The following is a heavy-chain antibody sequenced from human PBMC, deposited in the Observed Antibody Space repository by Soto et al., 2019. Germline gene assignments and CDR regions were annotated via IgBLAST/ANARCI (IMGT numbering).Heavy chain of an antibody. J-gene: IGHJ6*02. CDR2: IIPIFGTA. CDR3: ARTLVGSSGYPAGGMDV. CDR1: GDTFSSYA. V-gene: IGHV1-69*01. D-gene: IGHD5-12*01. Sequence: QVQLVQSGAEVKKPGSSVTVSCKASGDTFSSYAISWVRQAPGQGLEWMGGIIPIFGTANYAQKFQGRVTITADESTSTAYMELSSLRSEDTAVYYCARTLVGSSGYPAGGMDVWDQGTTVTVSS.